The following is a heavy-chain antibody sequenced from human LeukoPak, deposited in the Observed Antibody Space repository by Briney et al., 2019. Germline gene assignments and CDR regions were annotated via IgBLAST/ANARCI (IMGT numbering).Heavy chain of an antibody. CDR2: IYYSGST. V-gene: IGHV4-59*12. Sequence: TSETLSLTCTVSGGPISSYYWSWIRQPPGKGLEWIGYIYYSGSTNYNPSLKSRVTISVDTSKNQFSLKLSSVTAADTAVYYCASYPYYYDSSGYRSVAFDIWGQGTMVTISS. D-gene: IGHD3-22*01. J-gene: IGHJ3*02. CDR3: ASYPYYYDSSGYRSVAFDI. CDR1: GGPISSYY.